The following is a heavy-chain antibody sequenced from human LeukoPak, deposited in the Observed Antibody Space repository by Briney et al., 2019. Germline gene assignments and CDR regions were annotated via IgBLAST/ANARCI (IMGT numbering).Heavy chain of an antibody. J-gene: IGHJ4*02. CDR3: TRRSADFDY. D-gene: IGHD3-3*01. CDR1: GFIFSNYA. V-gene: IGHV3-23*01. CDR2: IDSTGAYT. Sequence: GGSLRLSCAASGFIFSNYAMSWVRQAPGKGLEWVSAIDSTGAYTWYADSVKGRFTISKDSSKTILYLQMNSLRAEDAAVYYCTRRSADFDYWGRGTLVTVSS.